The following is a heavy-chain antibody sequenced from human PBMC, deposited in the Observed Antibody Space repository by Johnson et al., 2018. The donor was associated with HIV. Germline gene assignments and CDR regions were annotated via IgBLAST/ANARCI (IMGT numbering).Heavy chain of an antibody. J-gene: IGHJ3*02. CDR2: ISSSGDII. V-gene: IGHV3-11*04. Sequence: QVQLVESGGGLVKPGGSLRLSCAASGFTFSDYYMTWIRQAPGKGLEWLSFISSSGDIIRYADSVKGRFTISRDNAKNSLILQMNSLRDEDTAVYYCARDRGYWDAFYMWGQGTMVTVSS. D-gene: IGHD3-22*01. CDR1: GFTFSDYY. CDR3: ARDRGYWDAFYM.